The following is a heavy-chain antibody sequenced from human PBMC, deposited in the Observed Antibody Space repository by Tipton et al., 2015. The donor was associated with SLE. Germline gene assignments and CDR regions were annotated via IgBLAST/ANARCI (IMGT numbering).Heavy chain of an antibody. CDR1: GFSFDDYT. Sequence: GSLRLSCAASGFSFDDYTMHWVRQAPGKGLEWVSLINRDGDSTYYADSVKGRFTISRDNSKNSLYLQMNSLRAEDTALYYCARDAYYYDSSGYLDYWGQGTLVTVSS. CDR2: INRDGDST. CDR3: ARDAYYYDSSGYLDY. J-gene: IGHJ4*02. D-gene: IGHD3-22*01. V-gene: IGHV3-43*01.